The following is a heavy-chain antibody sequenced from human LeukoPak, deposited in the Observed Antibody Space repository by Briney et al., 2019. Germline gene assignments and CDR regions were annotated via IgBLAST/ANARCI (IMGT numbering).Heavy chain of an antibody. J-gene: IGHJ4*02. Sequence: KPSETLSLTCTVSGDSISSGSYYWTWIRQPPGKGLEWIGYIYYSGSTNYNPSLKSRVTISVDTSKNQFSLKLSSVTAADTAVYYCARDGDGLDYWGQGTLVTVSS. D-gene: IGHD7-27*01. V-gene: IGHV4-61*01. CDR1: GDSISSGSYY. CDR3: ARDGDGLDY. CDR2: IYYSGST.